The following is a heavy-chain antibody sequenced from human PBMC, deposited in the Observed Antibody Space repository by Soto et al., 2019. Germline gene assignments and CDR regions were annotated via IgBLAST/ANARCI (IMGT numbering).Heavy chain of an antibody. CDR3: AREIRNLSGDSHFWYFDL. CDR1: GGSIRSSSYY. CDR2: IYLSGST. J-gene: IGHJ2*01. V-gene: IGHV4-31*03. Sequence: QVQLQESGPGLVEPSQTLSLTCTVSGGSIRSSSYYWSWIRHHPGKSLEWIGFIYLSGSTFYHPTRKSRGPISIEPARNQFSLKLTSVTAADTAVYYCAREIRNLSGDSHFWYFDLWGRGTPITISS. D-gene: IGHD3-3*02.